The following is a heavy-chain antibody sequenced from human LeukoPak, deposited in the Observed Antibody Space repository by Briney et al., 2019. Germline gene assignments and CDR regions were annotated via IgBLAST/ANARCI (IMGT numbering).Heavy chain of an antibody. J-gene: IGHJ5*02. D-gene: IGHD3-3*01. CDR1: GGSISSYY. V-gene: IGHV4-4*08. Sequence: SETLSLTCTVSGGSISSYYWSWIRQPPGKALEWIGRIYTSGSTNYNPSLKSRVTISVDTSKNQFSLKLSSVTAADTAVYYCARGSGYYPYNWFDPWGQGTLVTVSS. CDR3: ARGSGYYPYNWFDP. CDR2: IYTSGST.